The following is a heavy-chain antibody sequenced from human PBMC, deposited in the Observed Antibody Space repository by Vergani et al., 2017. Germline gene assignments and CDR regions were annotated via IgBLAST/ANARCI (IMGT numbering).Heavy chain of an antibody. CDR3: ARHHCXGGSCYFKKLIGWYFDL. CDR1: GGSVSSGSYY. Sequence: QVQLQESGPGLVKPSETLSLTCTVSGGSVSSGSYYWGCIRQPPGKGLEWIGCIYYSGSTYYNPSLKSRVTISVDTSKNQFSLKLRSVTAADTAVYYCARHHCXGGSCYFKKLIGWYFDLWGRGTLVTVSS. J-gene: IGHJ2*01. D-gene: IGHD2-15*01. V-gene: IGHV4-39*01. CDR2: IYYSGST.